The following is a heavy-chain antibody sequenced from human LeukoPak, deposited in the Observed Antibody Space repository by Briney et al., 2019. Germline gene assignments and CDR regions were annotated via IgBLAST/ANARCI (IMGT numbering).Heavy chain of an antibody. V-gene: IGHV4-39*01. CDR2: IHYSGSP. D-gene: IGHD6-13*01. CDR3: ARLVAAAGTYGYYYGMDV. CDR1: GGSLTSNSHS. J-gene: IGHJ6*02. Sequence: SETLSLTCTFSGGSLTSNSHSWGWIRQPPGKGLEWIGNIHYSGSPYHNPSLKSRVTTSVDTSKNQFSLKLSSVTAADTAVYYCARLVAAAGTYGYYYGMDVWGQGTTVTVSS.